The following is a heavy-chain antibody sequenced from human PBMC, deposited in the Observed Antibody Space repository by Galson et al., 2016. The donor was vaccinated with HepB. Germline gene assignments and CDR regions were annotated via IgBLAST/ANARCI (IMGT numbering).Heavy chain of an antibody. CDR1: GDSIKNYY. D-gene: IGHD2-2*01. CDR2: MYHSGPP. CDR3: AGSSPSGDF. V-gene: IGHV4-59*03. J-gene: IGHJ4*02. Sequence: LSLTCTVSGDSIKNYYWTWIRQPPGKGLEWIGYMYHSGPPTYSPSLRSRVAMSVDTSENQFALKLTSVTAADTAMYYCAGSSPSGDFWVRGTLVTVSS.